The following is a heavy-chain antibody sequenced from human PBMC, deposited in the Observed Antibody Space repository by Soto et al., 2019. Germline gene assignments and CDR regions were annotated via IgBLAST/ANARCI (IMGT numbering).Heavy chain of an antibody. CDR1: GYTFTSYY. Sequence: ASVKVSCKASGYTFTSYYMHWVRQAPGQGLEWMGIINPSGGSTSYAQKFQGRVTMTRDTSTSTAYMELSSLRSEDTAVYYCARVLNGPAFDIWGQGTMVTVSS. CDR2: INPSGGST. V-gene: IGHV1-46*01. CDR3: ARVLNGPAFDI. D-gene: IGHD2-8*01. J-gene: IGHJ3*02.